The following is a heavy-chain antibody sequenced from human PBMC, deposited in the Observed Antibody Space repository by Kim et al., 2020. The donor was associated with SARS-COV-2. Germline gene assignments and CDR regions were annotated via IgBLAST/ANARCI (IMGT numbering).Heavy chain of an antibody. J-gene: IGHJ6*02. CDR3: ARDKGPYYYGSGSYPYYYGMDV. CDR1: GFTVSSNY. Sequence: GGSLRLSCAASGFTVSSNYMSWVRQAPGKGLEWVSVIYSGGSTYYADSVKGRFTISRDNSKNTLYLQMNSLRAEDTAVYYCARDKGPYYYGSGSYPYYYGMDVWGQGTTVTVSS. CDR2: IYSGGST. D-gene: IGHD3-10*01. V-gene: IGHV3-53*01.